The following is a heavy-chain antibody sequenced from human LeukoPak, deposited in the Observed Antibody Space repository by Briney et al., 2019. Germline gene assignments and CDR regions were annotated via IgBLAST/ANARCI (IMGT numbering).Heavy chain of an antibody. D-gene: IGHD3-9*01. V-gene: IGHV4-39*07. CDR1: GGSISSTNYY. J-gene: IGHJ2*01. CDR3: ARNEENYDILTHYWYFDL. Sequence: PSETLSLTCTVSGGSISSTNYYWGWIRQPPGKGLEWIGSIYYSGSSYHNPSLRSRVTISVDTSKNQFSLKLSSVTAADTAVYYCARNEENYDILTHYWYFDLWGRGTLVSVSS. CDR2: IYYSGSS.